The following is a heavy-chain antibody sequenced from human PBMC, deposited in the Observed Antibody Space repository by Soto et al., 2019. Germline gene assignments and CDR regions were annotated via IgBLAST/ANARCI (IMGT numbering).Heavy chain of an antibody. D-gene: IGHD3-10*01. CDR3: DRVRIGARSRGGDAFDI. CDR1: GGSISSGGYS. V-gene: IGHV4-30-2*01. CDR2: IYHNGST. Sequence: PSETLSLACAVSGGSISSGGYSGSWIRQPPGKGREGIGYIYHNGSTYYNPSLKSRVTISLDRAKNQFYLKLRPVTAADTAVYYCDRVRIGARSRGGDAFDIWGQGTMVTVSS. J-gene: IGHJ3*02.